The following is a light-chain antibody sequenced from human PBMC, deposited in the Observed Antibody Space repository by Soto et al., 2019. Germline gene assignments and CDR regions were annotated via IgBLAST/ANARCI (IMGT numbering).Light chain of an antibody. V-gene: IGLV1-47*01. CDR3: AAWDDTLSGPV. Sequence: QSVLTQPPSASGTPGQRVTISCSGSSSNIGSNYVFWYQQIPGTDPKLLIYRNDQRPSGVPDRLSGSKSGTSASLAISGLRSEDEADYYCAAWDDTLSGPVFGGGTQLTVL. CDR2: RND. J-gene: IGLJ7*01. CDR1: SSNIGSNY.